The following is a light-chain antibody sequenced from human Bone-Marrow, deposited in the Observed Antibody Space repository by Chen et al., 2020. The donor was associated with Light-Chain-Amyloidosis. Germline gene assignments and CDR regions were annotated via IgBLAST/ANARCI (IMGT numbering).Light chain of an antibody. J-gene: IGLJ3*02. CDR3: CSYAIAVNFFWV. Sequence: QSALTQPASVSGSPGQSITISCTGTSSDIGGYDLISWYQRHPGKAPKLIIYEVNQRPSGVSYSFSGCKSGNTASLTISGLQAEDEADYFCCSYAIAVNFFWVFGGGTKVTVL. V-gene: IGLV2-23*02. CDR1: SSDIGGYDL. CDR2: EVN.